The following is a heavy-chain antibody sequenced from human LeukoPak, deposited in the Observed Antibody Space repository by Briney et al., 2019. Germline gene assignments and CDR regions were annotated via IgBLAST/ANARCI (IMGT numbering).Heavy chain of an antibody. V-gene: IGHV4-59*01. Sequence: SETLSLTCTVSGGFISGYYWIWIRQPPGKGLEWVGYVYYTGDSNYNPSLKSRVTISVDTSKNQFSLRLSSVTAADTAVYYCAREVSIAAAGTWFDYWGQGTLVTVSS. D-gene: IGHD6-13*01. CDR1: GGFISGYY. CDR2: VYYTGDS. J-gene: IGHJ4*02. CDR3: AREVSIAAAGTWFDY.